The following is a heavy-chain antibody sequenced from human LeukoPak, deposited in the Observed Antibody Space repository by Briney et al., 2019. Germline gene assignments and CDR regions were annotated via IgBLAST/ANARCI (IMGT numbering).Heavy chain of an antibody. CDR3: ARGPTHPTYGVQYYYYYYMDV. CDR2: INPNSGGT. D-gene: IGHD4-17*01. J-gene: IGHJ6*03. V-gene: IGHV1-2*02. CDR1: GYTFTGYY. Sequence: EASVKVSCEASGYTFTGYYMHWVRQAPGQGLEWMGWINPNSGGTNYAQKFQGRVTMTRNTSISTAYMELSSLRSEDTAVYYCARGPTHPTYGVQYYYYYYMDVWGKGTTVTISS.